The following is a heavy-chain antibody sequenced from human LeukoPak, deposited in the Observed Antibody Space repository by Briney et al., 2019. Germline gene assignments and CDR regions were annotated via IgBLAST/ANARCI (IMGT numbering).Heavy chain of an antibody. CDR1: GFTFSSYW. D-gene: IGHD2/OR15-2a*01. V-gene: IGHV3-7*01. CDR3: AKDGTSYYYIYY. J-gene: IGHJ4*02. Sequence: GGSLRLSCAASGFTFSSYWMSWVRQAPGKGLEWVANIKEDGSEKFHVGSVRGRFTISRDDSKNTLYLQMNSLGGDDTAVYYCAKDGTSYYYIYYWGQGTLVTVSS. CDR2: IKEDGSEK.